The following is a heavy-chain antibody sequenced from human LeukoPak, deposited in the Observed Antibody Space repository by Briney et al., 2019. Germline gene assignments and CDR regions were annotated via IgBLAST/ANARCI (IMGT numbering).Heavy chain of an antibody. CDR2: IYHTGST. CDR1: GGSVSDYY. J-gene: IGHJ4*02. V-gene: IGHV4-59*02. Sequence: SETLSLTRTISGGSVSDYYWSWIRQSPGKGLEWIGYIYHTGSTSYSPSLKSRVTISADTSQNQFSLKLSSVTAADTAVYYCARVTGYMIEDYFDYWGQGILVTVSS. D-gene: IGHD3-9*01. CDR3: ARVTGYMIEDYFDY.